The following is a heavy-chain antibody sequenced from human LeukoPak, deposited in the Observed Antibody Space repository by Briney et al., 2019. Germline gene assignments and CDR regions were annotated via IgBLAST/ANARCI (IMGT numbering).Heavy chain of an antibody. V-gene: IGHV3-23*01. CDR2: ISGSGGST. J-gene: IGHJ4*02. CDR3: SKGLTFCRWLLFDL. CDR1: GFTFSSYA. D-gene: IGHD3-22*01. Sequence: AGGSLRLSCAASGFTFSSYAMSWVRQAPGKGLEWVSAISGSGGSTYYADSVKGRFTISRDNSKNTLYLQMNSLRAEDTAVYYWSKGLTFCRWLLFDLWGQGTLVTVSS.